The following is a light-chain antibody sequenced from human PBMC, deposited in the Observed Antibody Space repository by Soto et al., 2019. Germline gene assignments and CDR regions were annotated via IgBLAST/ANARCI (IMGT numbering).Light chain of an antibody. V-gene: IGLV2-14*01. CDR3: SSYTSSSTRVV. CDR1: SSDVGGYNY. Sequence: QSALTQPASVSGSPGQSITISCTGTSSDVGGYNYDSWYQQHPGKAPKLMIYDVSDRPSGVSNRFSGSKSGNTASLTISGLQVEDEADYYCSSYTSSSTRVVFGGGTKLTVL. J-gene: IGLJ2*01. CDR2: DVS.